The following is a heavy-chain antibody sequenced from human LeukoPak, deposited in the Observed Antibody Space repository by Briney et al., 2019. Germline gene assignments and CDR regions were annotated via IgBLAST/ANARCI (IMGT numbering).Heavy chain of an antibody. CDR1: GGSISSYY. D-gene: IGHD3-22*01. CDR2: IYYTRST. V-gene: IGHV4-59*08. CDR3: ARHAYYYDRSGSYEAFDI. J-gene: IGHJ3*02. Sequence: SETLSLTCTVSGGSISSYYWSWIRQPPGKGLEWIGYIYYTRSTHYNPSLKSRVTISVDTSKNQFSLKLSSVTAADTAVYYCARHAYYYDRSGSYEAFDIWGQGTMVTVSS.